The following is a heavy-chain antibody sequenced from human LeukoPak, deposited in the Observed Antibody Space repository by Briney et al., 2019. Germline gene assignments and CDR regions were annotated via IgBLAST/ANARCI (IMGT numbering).Heavy chain of an antibody. D-gene: IGHD3-16*02. J-gene: IGHJ4*02. V-gene: IGHV7-4-1*02. CDR2: IYPSTGNP. CDR3: ARAFQSLGGLSLPDY. Sequence: ASVKVSCKASGYTFTNYAMNWVRQAPGQGLEWMGWIYPSTGNPTYAQGFTGRFVFSLDTSVSTTYLRISSLKAEDTAVYYCARAFQSLGGLSLPDYWGQGTLVTVSS. CDR1: GYTFTNYA.